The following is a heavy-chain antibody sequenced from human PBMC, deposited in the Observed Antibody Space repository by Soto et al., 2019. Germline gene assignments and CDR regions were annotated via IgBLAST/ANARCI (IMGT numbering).Heavy chain of an antibody. CDR2: IYWDDDK. CDR3: AHHGYYSYGLDV. CDR1: GFSLSTSGVG. Sequence: QITLKESGPTLVKHTQTLTLTCTFSGFSLSTSGVGVGWICQPPGKALEWLALIYWDDDKRYSPSLKSGLTISKDTSKNQVVLTMTNMDLVDTATYYCAHHGYYSYGLDVWGQGTTVTVSS. J-gene: IGHJ6*02. V-gene: IGHV2-5*02.